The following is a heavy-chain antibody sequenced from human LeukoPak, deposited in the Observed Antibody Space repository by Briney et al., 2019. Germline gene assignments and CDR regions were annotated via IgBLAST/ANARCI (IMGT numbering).Heavy chain of an antibody. CDR2: IYYSGST. CDR3: ARGHNGYARLPPTIDY. V-gene: IGHV4-30-4*01. J-gene: IGHJ4*02. CDR1: GGSISSGDYY. Sequence: PSETLSLTCTVSGGSISSGDYYWSWIRQPPGKGLEWIGYIYYSGSTYYNPSLKSRVTISVDTSKNQFSLKLSSVTAADTAVYYCARGHNGYARLPPTIDYWGQGTLVTVSS. D-gene: IGHD5-12*01.